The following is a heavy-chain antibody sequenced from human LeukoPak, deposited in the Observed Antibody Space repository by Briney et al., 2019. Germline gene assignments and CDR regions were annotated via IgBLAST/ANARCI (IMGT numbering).Heavy chain of an antibody. D-gene: IGHD6-13*01. Sequence: PGGSLRLSCAASGFTFSSYGMHWVRQAPGKGLEWVAVIWYDGSNKYYADSVKGRFTISRDNSKNTLYLQMNSLRAEDTAVYYCARDRQQLVRDAFDIWGQGTMVTVSS. CDR3: ARDRQQLVRDAFDI. CDR2: IWYDGSNK. CDR1: GFTFSSYG. J-gene: IGHJ3*02. V-gene: IGHV3-30*19.